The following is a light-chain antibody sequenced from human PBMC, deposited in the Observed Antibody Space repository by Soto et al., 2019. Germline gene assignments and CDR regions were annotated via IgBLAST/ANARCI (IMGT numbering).Light chain of an antibody. J-gene: IGKJ2*01. Sequence: EIVMTQSPATLSVSPGERATLSCRASQSVSSNLAWYQQKTGQAPRLLIYGASTSATGIPARFSGSGSGTEFTLPISSLQSEDFAVYYCQQYNNWPYTFGQGTKLEIK. CDR2: GAS. CDR3: QQYNNWPYT. CDR1: QSVSSN. V-gene: IGKV3-15*01.